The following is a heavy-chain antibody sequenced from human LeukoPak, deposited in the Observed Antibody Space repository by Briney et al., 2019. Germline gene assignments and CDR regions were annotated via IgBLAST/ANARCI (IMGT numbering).Heavy chain of an antibody. J-gene: IGHJ4*02. V-gene: IGHV5-51*01. Sequence: GESLKISCKASGSTFTNSWIGWVRQMPGKGLEWMGIIYPGDSDTRYSPSFQGQVTISDDKSVSTAYLQWGSLKGSDTAMYYCTRLLGENSEFDSWGQGTLVTVSS. CDR1: GSTFTNSW. CDR2: IYPGDSDT. CDR3: TRLLGENSEFDS. D-gene: IGHD3-16*01.